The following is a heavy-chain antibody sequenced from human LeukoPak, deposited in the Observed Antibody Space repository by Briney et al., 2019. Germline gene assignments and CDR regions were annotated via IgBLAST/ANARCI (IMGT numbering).Heavy chain of an antibody. D-gene: IGHD3-10*01. Sequence: SETLSLTCAVSGGSISSSYYWSWIRQPPGKGLEWIGYIYYSGSTNYNPSLKSRVTISVDTSKNQFSLKLSSVTAADTAVYYRARDRGGAFDYWGQGTLVTVSS. V-gene: IGHV4-61*01. CDR3: ARDRGGAFDY. CDR1: GGSISSSYY. J-gene: IGHJ4*02. CDR2: IYYSGST.